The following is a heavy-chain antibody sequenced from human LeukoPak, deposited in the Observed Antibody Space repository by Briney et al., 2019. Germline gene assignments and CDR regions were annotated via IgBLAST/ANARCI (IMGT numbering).Heavy chain of an antibody. V-gene: IGHV1-18*01. J-gene: IGHJ3*02. CDR1: GGTFSSYA. D-gene: IGHD3-22*01. CDR2: ISAYNGNT. Sequence: ASVKVSCKASGGTFSSYAISWVRQAPGQGLEWMGWISAYNGNTNYAQKLQGRVTMTTDTSTSTAYMELRSLRPDDTAVYYCARSYDSSGYYPDAFDIWGQGTMVTVSS. CDR3: ARSYDSSGYYPDAFDI.